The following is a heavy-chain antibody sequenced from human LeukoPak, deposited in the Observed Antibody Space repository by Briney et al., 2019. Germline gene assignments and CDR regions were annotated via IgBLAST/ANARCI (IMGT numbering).Heavy chain of an antibody. CDR2: IYSGGST. V-gene: IGHV3-53*01. CDR3: ARGPYDSSAPFDY. D-gene: IGHD3-22*01. Sequence: GGSLRLSCTASGFTVSSNYMSWVRQAPGKGLEWVSVIYSGGSTYYADSVKGRFTISRDNSKNTLYLQMNSLRAEDTAVYYCARGPYDSSAPFDYWGQGTLVTVSS. CDR1: GFTVSSNY. J-gene: IGHJ4*02.